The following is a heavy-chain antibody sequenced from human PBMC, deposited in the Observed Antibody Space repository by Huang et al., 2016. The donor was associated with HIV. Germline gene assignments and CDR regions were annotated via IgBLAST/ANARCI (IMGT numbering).Heavy chain of an antibody. CDR1: GDSFTSLP. CDR3: ATSTPMLGESGGWSGKVVITENVPYVD. V-gene: IGHV1-69*01. J-gene: IGHJ4*02. D-gene: IGHD3-22*01. CDR2: IVRMLVYA. Sequence: QVHLVQSGAEVKKPGSSVKVSCKASGDSFTSLPINWVRQAPGQGLEWKGGIVRMLVYATYEQKFRGRVTISADESTSTSYMELSRLRADDTAMYYCATSTPMLGESGGWSGKVVITENVPYVDWGQGTLVTVSS.